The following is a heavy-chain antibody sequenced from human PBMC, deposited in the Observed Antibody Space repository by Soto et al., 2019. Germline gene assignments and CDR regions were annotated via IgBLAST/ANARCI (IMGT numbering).Heavy chain of an antibody. V-gene: IGHV1-2*02. Sequence: QVQLVQSGAEVKKPGASVKVSCKASGFTFSAYYIYWVRQAPGQGLEWIGWINPNSGGTNNAQKFQGRVTMTRDTSTSTVYMDLSALISADTAVYYCARSLLDEYSSSWRSAYYGMDVWGQGTTVTVSS. CDR3: ARSLLDEYSSSWRSAYYGMDV. J-gene: IGHJ6*02. CDR1: GFTFSAYY. CDR2: INPNSGGT. D-gene: IGHD6-13*01.